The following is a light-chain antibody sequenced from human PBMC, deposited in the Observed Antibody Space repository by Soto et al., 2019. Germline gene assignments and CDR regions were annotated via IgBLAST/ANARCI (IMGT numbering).Light chain of an antibody. J-gene: IGKJ4*01. Sequence: DIQMTQSPSTLSASVGDRVTITCRASQSISNWLAWYQQKPGKAPKLLIYKASSLESGVPSRFSGSGSGTEFTLTISSLQPDDFATYYCQQANSYLPVGGGTKVEIK. V-gene: IGKV1-5*03. CDR2: KAS. CDR1: QSISNW. CDR3: QQANSYLP.